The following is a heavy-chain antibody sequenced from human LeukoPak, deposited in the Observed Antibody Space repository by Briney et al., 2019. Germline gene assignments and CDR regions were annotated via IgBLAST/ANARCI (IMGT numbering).Heavy chain of an antibody. CDR2: INHSGST. V-gene: IGHV4-34*01. J-gene: IGHJ4*02. D-gene: IGHD3-3*01. Sequence: SETLSLTCAVYGGSFSGYYWSWIRQPPGKGLEWIGEINHSGSTNYNPSLKSRLTISADTSKNQFSLKLSSVTAADTAMYYCALKSVYWGQGTLVTVSS. CDR1: GGSFSGYY. CDR3: ALKSVY.